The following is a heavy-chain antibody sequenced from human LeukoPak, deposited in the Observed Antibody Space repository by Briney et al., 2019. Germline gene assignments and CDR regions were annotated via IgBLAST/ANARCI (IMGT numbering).Heavy chain of an antibody. CDR2: IYTSGTT. CDR1: GGSISSYY. Sequence: SETLSLTCTVSGGSISSYYWSWIRQPAGKGLEWIGRIYTSGTTNYNPSLKSRVTISVDKSKNQFSLKLSSVTAADTAVYYCARDYVDTTMGQRFDPWGHGTLVTVSS. D-gene: IGHD5-18*01. V-gene: IGHV4-4*07. J-gene: IGHJ5*02. CDR3: ARDYVDTTMGQRFDP.